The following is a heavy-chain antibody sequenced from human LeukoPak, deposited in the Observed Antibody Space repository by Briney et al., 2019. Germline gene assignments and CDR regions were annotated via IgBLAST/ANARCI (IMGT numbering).Heavy chain of an antibody. V-gene: IGHV4-34*01. CDR3: ARGPWYSSSWYGWFDP. CDR1: GGSFSGYY. Sequence: SETLSLTCAVYGGSFSGYYWSWIRQPPGKGLEWIGEINHSGSTNYNPSLKSRVTISVGTSKNQFSLKLSSVTAADTAVYYCARGPWYSSSWYGWFDPWGQGTLVTVSS. D-gene: IGHD6-13*01. J-gene: IGHJ5*02. CDR2: INHSGST.